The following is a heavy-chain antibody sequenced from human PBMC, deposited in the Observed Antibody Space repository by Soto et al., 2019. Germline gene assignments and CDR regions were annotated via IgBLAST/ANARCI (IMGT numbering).Heavy chain of an antibody. CDR1: GYTFTGYY. Sequence: GASVKVSCKASGYTFTGYYMHWLRQAPGQGLEWMGWINPNSGGTNYAQKFQGWVTMTRDTSISTAYMELSRLRSDDTAVYYCARVNQAYGSTTFDPWGQGTLVTVAS. CDR3: ARVNQAYGSTTFDP. J-gene: IGHJ5*02. V-gene: IGHV1-2*04. D-gene: IGHD3-10*01. CDR2: INPNSGGT.